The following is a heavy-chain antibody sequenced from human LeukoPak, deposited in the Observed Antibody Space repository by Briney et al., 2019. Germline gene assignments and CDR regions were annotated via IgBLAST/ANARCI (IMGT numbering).Heavy chain of an antibody. CDR2: ISWNSGSI. J-gene: IGHJ4*02. CDR1: GFTFDDYA. V-gene: IGHV3-9*03. D-gene: IGHD2-2*01. Sequence: PGRSLRLSCAASGFTFDDYAMHWVRQAPGKGLEWVSGISWNSGSIGYADSVKGRFTISRDNAKNSLYLQMNSLRAEDMALYYCARGGCSSTSCYFDYWGQGTLVTVSS. CDR3: ARGGCSSTSCYFDY.